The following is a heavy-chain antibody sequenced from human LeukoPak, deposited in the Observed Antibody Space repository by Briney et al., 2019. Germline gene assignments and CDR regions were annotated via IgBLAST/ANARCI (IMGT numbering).Heavy chain of an antibody. D-gene: IGHD3-22*01. Sequence: SGGSLRLSCAASGFTFSSYSMNWVRQAPGKGLEWVSYISSSSTIYYADSVKGRFTISRDNAKNSLHLQMSSLRAEDTAVYYCARVLITMIVVADSWGQGTLVTVSS. J-gene: IGHJ4*02. CDR3: ARVLITMIVVADS. CDR2: ISSSSTI. CDR1: GFTFSSYS. V-gene: IGHV3-48*04.